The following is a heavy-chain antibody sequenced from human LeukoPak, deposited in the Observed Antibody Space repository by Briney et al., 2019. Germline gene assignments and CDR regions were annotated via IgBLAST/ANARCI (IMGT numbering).Heavy chain of an antibody. CDR3: VKDVGYCSSTSCYAFAY. D-gene: IGHD2-2*01. CDR2: ISSNGGST. J-gene: IGHJ4*02. CDR1: GFTFSSYA. Sequence: GGSLRLSCSASGFTFSSYAMHWVRQAPGKGLEYVSAISSNGGSTYYADSVKGRFTISRDNSKNTLYLQMSSLRAEDTAVYYCVKDVGYCSSTSCYAFAYWGQGTLVTVSS. V-gene: IGHV3-64D*06.